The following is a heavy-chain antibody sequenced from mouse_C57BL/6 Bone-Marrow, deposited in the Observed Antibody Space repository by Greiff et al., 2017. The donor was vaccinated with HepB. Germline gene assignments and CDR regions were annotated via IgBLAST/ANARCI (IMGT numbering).Heavy chain of an antibody. D-gene: IGHD1-1*01. CDR3: TSITTVVATEAMDY. CDR2: IRNKANNHAT. Sequence: EVQLQESGGGLVQPGGSMKLSCAASGFTFSDAWMDWVRQSPEKGLEWVAEIRNKANNHATYYAESVKGRFTISRDDSKSSVYLQMNSLRAEDTGIYYCTSITTVVATEAMDYWGQGTSVTVSS. CDR1: GFTFSDAW. J-gene: IGHJ4*01. V-gene: IGHV6-6*01.